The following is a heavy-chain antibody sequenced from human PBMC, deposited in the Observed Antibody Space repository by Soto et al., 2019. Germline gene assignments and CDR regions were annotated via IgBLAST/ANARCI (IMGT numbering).Heavy chain of an antibody. V-gene: IGHV3-48*01. CDR3: ARVGCSSTSCYACDLCYYGMDV. CDR2: ISSSSSTI. D-gene: IGHD2-2*01. Sequence: GGSLRLSCAASGFTFSSYSMNWVRQAPGKGLEWVSYISSSSSTIYYADSVKGRFTISRDNAKNSLYLQMNSLRAEDTAVYYCARVGCSSTSCYACDLCYYGMDVWGQGTTVTVSS. J-gene: IGHJ6*02. CDR1: GFTFSSYS.